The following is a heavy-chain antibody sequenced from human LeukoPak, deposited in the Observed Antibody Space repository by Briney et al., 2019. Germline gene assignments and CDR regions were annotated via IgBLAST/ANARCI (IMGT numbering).Heavy chain of an antibody. V-gene: IGHV4-30-4*08. CDR1: GGSISSGNYY. CDR2: IYYSGST. CDR3: ARVGLDCSSTSCYLNWFDP. Sequence: SSETLSLTCTVSGGSISSGNYYWIWIRQPPGKGLEWIGYIYYSGSTYYNPSLKSRVTISVGTSKNQFSLKLSSVTAADTAVYYCARVGLDCSSTSCYLNWFDPWGQGTLVTVSS. J-gene: IGHJ5*02. D-gene: IGHD2-2*01.